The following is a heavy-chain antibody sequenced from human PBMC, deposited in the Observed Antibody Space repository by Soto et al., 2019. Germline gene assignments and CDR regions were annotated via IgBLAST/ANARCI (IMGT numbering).Heavy chain of an antibody. V-gene: IGHV1-69*13. J-gene: IGHJ5*02. CDR2: IIPIFGTA. Sequence: ASVKVSCKASGGTFSSYAISWVRQAPGQGLEWMGGIIPIFGTANYAQKFQGRVTITADESTSTAYMELSSLRSEDTAVYYCARGTLGWNPFPSWFDPWGQGTLVTVSS. CDR3: ARGTLGWNPFPSWFDP. CDR1: GGTFSSYA. D-gene: IGHD1-1*01.